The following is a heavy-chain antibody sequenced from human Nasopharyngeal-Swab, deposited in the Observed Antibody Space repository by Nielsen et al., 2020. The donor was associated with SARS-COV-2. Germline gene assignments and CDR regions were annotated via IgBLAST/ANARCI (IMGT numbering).Heavy chain of an antibody. J-gene: IGHJ3*02. CDR1: GFTFSSYS. CDR2: ISSSSSYI. Sequence: GGSLRLSCAASGFTFSSYSMNWVRQAPGKGLEWVSSISSSSSYIYYADSVKGRFTISRDNAKNSLYLQMNSLRAEGTAVYYCAMAAAAPDAFDIWGQGTMVTVSS. D-gene: IGHD6-13*01. V-gene: IGHV3-21*01. CDR3: AMAAAAPDAFDI.